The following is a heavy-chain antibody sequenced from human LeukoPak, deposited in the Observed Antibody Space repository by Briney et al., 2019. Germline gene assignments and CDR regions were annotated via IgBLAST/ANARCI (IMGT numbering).Heavy chain of an antibody. Sequence: ASVKVSCKASGYTFTGYYMHWVRQAPGQGLEWMGWINPNSGGTNYAQKFQGRVTMTRDTSISTAYMGLSRLRSDDTAVYYCARDPPRGVAAAGKGTPDYWGQGTLVTVSS. V-gene: IGHV1-2*02. D-gene: IGHD6-13*01. CDR3: ARDPPRGVAAAGKGTPDY. J-gene: IGHJ4*02. CDR2: INPNSGGT. CDR1: GYTFTGYY.